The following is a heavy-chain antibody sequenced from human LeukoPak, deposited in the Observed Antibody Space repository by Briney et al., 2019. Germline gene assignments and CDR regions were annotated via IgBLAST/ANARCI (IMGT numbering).Heavy chain of an antibody. CDR2: IYTSGST. D-gene: IGHD6-19*01. V-gene: IGHV4-4*07. J-gene: IGHJ5*02. Sequence: PSETLSLTCTVSGGSISSYYWSWIRQPAGKGLEWIGPIYTSGSTNYNPSLRSRVTMSVDTSKNQFSLKLSSVTAADTAVYYCARDFGFRGIAVAGPWGQGTLVTVSS. CDR3: ARDFGFRGIAVAGP. CDR1: GGSISSYY.